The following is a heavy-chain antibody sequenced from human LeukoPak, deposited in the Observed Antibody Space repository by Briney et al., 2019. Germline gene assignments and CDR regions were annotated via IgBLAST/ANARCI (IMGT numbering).Heavy chain of an antibody. V-gene: IGHV4-4*02. J-gene: IGHJ4*02. CDR1: GASISSTNW. CDR3: AREAVGAAAGTYNFDY. CDR2: MHHSGRT. Sequence: SETLSLTCAISGASISSTNWWIWVRQPPGKGLEWIGEMHHSGRTNYNPSLKSRVTISVDTSKNQFSLKLSSVTAADTAVYYCAREAVGAAAGTYNFDYWGQGTLVTVSS. D-gene: IGHD6-13*01.